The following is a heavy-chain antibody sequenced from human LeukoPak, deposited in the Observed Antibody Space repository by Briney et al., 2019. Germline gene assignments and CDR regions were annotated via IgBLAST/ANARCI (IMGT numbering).Heavy chain of an antibody. V-gene: IGHV4-39*07. J-gene: IGHJ6*03. CDR1: GGSISSSSYY. CDR3: ARRSNWGGLYYYYYYMDV. D-gene: IGHD7-27*01. CDR2: IYYSGST. Sequence: RSETLSLTCTVSGGSISSSSYYWGWIRQPPGKGLEWIGSIYYSGSTYYNPSLKSRVTISVDTSKNQFSLKLSSVTAADTAVYYCARRSNWGGLYYYYYYMDVWGKGTTVTVSS.